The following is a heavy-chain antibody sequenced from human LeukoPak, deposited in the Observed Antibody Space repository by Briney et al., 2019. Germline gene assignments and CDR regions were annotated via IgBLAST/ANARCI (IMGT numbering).Heavy chain of an antibody. D-gene: IGHD6-13*01. J-gene: IGHJ6*03. CDR1: GGSISSYY. V-gene: IGHV4-34*01. CDR3: ARAPSRIAAAGRHSNYYYYYMDV. Sequence: SETLSLTCTVSGGSISSYYWSWIRQPPGKGLEWIGEINHSGSTNYNPSLKSRVTISVDTSKNQFSLKLSSVTAADTAVYYCARAPSRIAAAGRHSNYYYYYMDVWGKGTTVTVSS. CDR2: INHSGST.